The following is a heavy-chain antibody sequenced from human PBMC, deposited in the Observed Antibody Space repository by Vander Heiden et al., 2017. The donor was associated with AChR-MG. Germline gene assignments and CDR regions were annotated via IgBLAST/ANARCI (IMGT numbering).Heavy chain of an antibody. CDR3: AKQGSYYDILTGYYSGIDY. Sequence: EVQLLESGGGLVQPGGSLRLSCAASGFTFSSYAMSWVRQAPGKGLEWVSAISGSGGSTYYADSVKGRFTISRDNSKNTLYLQMNSLRAEDTAVYYCAKQGSYYDILTGYYSGIDYWDQGTLVTVSS. CDR2: ISGSGGST. V-gene: IGHV3-23*01. CDR1: GFTFSSYA. J-gene: IGHJ4*02. D-gene: IGHD3-9*01.